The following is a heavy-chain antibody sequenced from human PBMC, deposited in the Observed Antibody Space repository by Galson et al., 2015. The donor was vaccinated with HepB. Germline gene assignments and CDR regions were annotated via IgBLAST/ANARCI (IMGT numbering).Heavy chain of an antibody. CDR1: GYTFTNYV. D-gene: IGHD3-3*01. J-gene: IGHJ4*02. Sequence: SVKVSCKASGYTFTNYVMHWVRQAPGQRLEWMGWINTDNGNTEYSQNFQGRVTFTRDTSASTAYMELSSLRSEDTAVYYCAIGLLVRLLEWLPLDYWGQGTLVTVSS. CDR2: INTDNGNT. V-gene: IGHV1-3*04. CDR3: AIGLLVRLLEWLPLDY.